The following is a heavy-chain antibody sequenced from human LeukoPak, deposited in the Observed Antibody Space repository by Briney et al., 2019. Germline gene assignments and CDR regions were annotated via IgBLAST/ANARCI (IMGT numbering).Heavy chain of an antibody. Sequence: SQTLSLTCAISGDSVSSNSAAWNWIRQSPSRGLEWLGRTYYRSKWYNDYAVSVKSRITINPDTSKNQFSLQLSSVTAADTAVYYCARQSGSLFWAFDYWGQGTLVTVSS. V-gene: IGHV6-1*01. J-gene: IGHJ4*02. CDR3: ARQSGSLFWAFDY. D-gene: IGHD1-26*01. CDR2: TYYRSKWYN. CDR1: GDSVSSNSAA.